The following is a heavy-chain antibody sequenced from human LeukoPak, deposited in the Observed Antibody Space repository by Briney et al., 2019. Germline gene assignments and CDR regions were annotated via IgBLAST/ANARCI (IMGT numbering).Heavy chain of an antibody. V-gene: IGHV4-4*02. J-gene: IGHJ5*02. CDR3: ARAIIVLVITTNRPHWFDP. CDR1: GGSISSSNW. Sequence: PSGTLSLTCAVSGGSISSSNWWSWVRQPPGKGLEWIGEIYHSGSTNYNPSLKSRVTISVDKSKNQFSLKLSSVPAADTAVYYCARAIIVLVITTNRPHWFDPWGQGTLVTVSS. CDR2: IYHSGST. D-gene: IGHD3-22*01.